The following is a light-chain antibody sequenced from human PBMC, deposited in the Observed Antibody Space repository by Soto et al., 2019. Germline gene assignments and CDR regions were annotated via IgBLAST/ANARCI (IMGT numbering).Light chain of an antibody. CDR1: QSINSNY. V-gene: IGKV3-20*01. CDR2: GIS. J-gene: IGKJ3*01. CDR3: QEYGSSPFT. Sequence: EIVLTQSPGPLSLSPGEIATLSCRASQSINSNYLAWYQQKPGQAPRPLIYGISTSATGVPDRFSGSGSGTDFTLTIGRLEPEYFAVYYCQEYGSSPFTFGPGTKVYIK.